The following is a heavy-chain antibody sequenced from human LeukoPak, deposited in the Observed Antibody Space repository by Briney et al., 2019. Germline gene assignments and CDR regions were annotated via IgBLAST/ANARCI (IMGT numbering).Heavy chain of an antibody. CDR1: GGSISSGDYY. CDR3: ARDDVVYGSGGGAEYYFDY. D-gene: IGHD3-10*01. Sequence: SQTLSLTCTVSGGSISSGDYYWSWIPQPPGKGLDWLGYIYYSGSTYYNASLKSRVTMSVDTSKNQFSLKLSSVTAADTAVYYCARDDVVYGSGGGAEYYFDYWGQGTLVTVSS. V-gene: IGHV4-30-4*08. CDR2: IYYSGST. J-gene: IGHJ4*02.